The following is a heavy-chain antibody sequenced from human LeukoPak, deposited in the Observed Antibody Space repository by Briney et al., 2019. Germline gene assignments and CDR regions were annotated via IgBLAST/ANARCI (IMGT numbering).Heavy chain of an antibody. J-gene: IGHJ5*02. D-gene: IGHD3-10*01. Sequence: GGSLRLSCAASGFTFSSYGMHWVRQAPGKGLEWVAVISYDGSNKYYADSMKGRFTISRDNSKNTLYLQMNSLRAEDTAVYYCAKDEVDYYGSGSYYYNWFDPWGQGTLVTVSS. CDR2: ISYDGSNK. V-gene: IGHV3-30*18. CDR3: AKDEVDYYGSGSYYYNWFDP. CDR1: GFTFSSYG.